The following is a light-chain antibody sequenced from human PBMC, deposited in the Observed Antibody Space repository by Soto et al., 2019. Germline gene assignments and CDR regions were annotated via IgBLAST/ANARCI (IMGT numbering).Light chain of an antibody. CDR3: LQYDTWPPGT. Sequence: IFMTQSPATLSVSPGGRATLSCSASEDVSSNLAWYQQKPGLPPRLVIYDASTRATGIPGRFSGSGSGKDFTLTISGLQSEDFAIYYCLQYDTWPPGTFGQGTKVEI. J-gene: IGKJ1*01. CDR2: DAS. V-gene: IGKV3-15*01. CDR1: EDVSSN.